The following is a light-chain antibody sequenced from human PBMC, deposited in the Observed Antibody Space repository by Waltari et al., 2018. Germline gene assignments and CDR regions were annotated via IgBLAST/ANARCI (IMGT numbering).Light chain of an antibody. CDR3: QQRTNWPRNT. Sequence: LTQSPASLSVSPGDTVILSCRASQSVRTNLVWYQQKAGQAPRTLIYGASTRASGVPSRFSGSGSETDFTLTISSLEPEDFAVYFCQQRTNWPRNTFGQGTKLEIK. CDR1: QSVRTN. V-gene: IGKV3-11*01. CDR2: GAS. J-gene: IGKJ2*01.